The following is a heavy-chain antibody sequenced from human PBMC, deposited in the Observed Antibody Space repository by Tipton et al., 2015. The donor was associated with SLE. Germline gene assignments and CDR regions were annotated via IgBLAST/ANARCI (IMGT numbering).Heavy chain of an antibody. V-gene: IGHV3-74*01. CDR2: INSDASII. CDR1: GITFSSYW. CDR3: AGDRLGLRFFDR. J-gene: IGHJ4*02. D-gene: IGHD3-9*01. Sequence: SLRLSCAASGITFSSYWMHWVRQPPGKGLVWVSRINSDASIISYADSVKGRFIISRDNAKNTLYLQMNSLIAEDTAVYYCAGDRLGLRFFDRWGQGSLFTVSS.